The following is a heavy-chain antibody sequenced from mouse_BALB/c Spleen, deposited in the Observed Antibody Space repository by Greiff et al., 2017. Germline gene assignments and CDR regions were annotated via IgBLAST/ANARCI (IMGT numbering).Heavy chain of an antibody. D-gene: IGHD2-2*01. CDR3: ARGRDGYDGYFDY. Sequence: LMESGPELVKPGASVKISCKASGYTFTDYYINWVKQKPGQGLEWIGWIYPGSGNTKYNEKFKGKATLTVDTSSSTAYMQLSSLTSEDTAVYFCARGRDGYDGYFDYWGQGTTLTVSS. V-gene: IGHV1-84*02. J-gene: IGHJ2*01. CDR1: GYTFTDYY. CDR2: IYPGSGNT.